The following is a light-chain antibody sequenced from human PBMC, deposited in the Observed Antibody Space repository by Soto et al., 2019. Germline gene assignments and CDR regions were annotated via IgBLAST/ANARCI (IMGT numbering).Light chain of an antibody. V-gene: IGLV2-14*03. CDR1: SSDVGGYNY. J-gene: IGLJ1*01. CDR3: SSYTTSNTRQIV. Sequence: QSVLTQPASVSWSPGQSITISCTGTSSDVGGYNYVSWYQHHPGKAPKLMIYDVSNRPSGVSNRSSGSKSGNTASLTISVLQPEDEADYYCSSYTTSNTRQIVFGTGTKVTVL. CDR2: DVS.